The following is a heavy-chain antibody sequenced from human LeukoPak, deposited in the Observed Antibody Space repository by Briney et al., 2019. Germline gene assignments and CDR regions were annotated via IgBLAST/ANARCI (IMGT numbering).Heavy chain of an antibody. J-gene: IGHJ6*02. CDR3: ARDVAERDDYYYGMDV. V-gene: IGHV4-30-4*01. CDR2: IYYSGST. CDR1: GGSISSGDYY. Sequence: PSETLSLTCTVSGGSISSGDYYWSWIRQPPGKGLEWIGYIYYSGSTYYNPSLKSRVTISVDTSKNQFSLKLSSVTAADTAVYYCARDVAERDDYYYGMDVWGQGTTVTVSS.